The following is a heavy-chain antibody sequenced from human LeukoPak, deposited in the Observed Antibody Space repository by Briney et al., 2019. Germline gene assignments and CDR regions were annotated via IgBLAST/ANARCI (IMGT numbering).Heavy chain of an antibody. CDR1: GYTFTGYY. D-gene: IGHD6-6*01. V-gene: IGHV1-2*02. CDR3: ARDKSIAARRPGGY. Sequence: ASVKVSCKASGYTFTGYYTHWVRQAPGQGLEWMGWINPNSGGTNYAQKFQGRVTMTRDTSISTAYMELSRLRSDDTAVYYCARDKSIAARRPGGYWGQGTLVTVSS. CDR2: INPNSGGT. J-gene: IGHJ4*02.